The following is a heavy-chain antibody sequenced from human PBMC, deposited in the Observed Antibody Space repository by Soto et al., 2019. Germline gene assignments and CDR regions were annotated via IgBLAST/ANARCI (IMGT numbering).Heavy chain of an antibody. D-gene: IGHD4-17*01. CDR3: SRGDATKIVVTTYYGMDV. J-gene: IGHJ6*02. Sequence: QVQLVQSGAEVKKPGSSVRVSCKASGGTLRNYGISWVRQAPGQGLEWMGGISPVFGTANYAQKFQGRVTITADESTSTVYMDVTSLRSEDTAVYYCSRGDATKIVVTTYYGMDVWGQGITVTVSS. V-gene: IGHV1-69*12. CDR1: GGTLRNYG. CDR2: ISPVFGTA.